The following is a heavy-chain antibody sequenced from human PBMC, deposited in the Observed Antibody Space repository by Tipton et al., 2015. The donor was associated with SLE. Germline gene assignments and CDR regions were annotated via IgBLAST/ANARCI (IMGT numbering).Heavy chain of an antibody. V-gene: IGHV3-21*01. CDR3: ARDIASCTGYSSGWYPCWFDP. J-gene: IGHJ5*02. D-gene: IGHD6-19*01. Sequence: SLRLSCAASGFTFSSSSMNWVRQAPGKGLEWVSSISSSSIYIYYADSVKGRFTISRDNAKNSLYLQKNSLRAEDTAVYYCARDIASCTGYSSGWYPCWFDPWGQGTLVTVSS. CDR2: ISSSSIYI. CDR1: GFTFSSSS.